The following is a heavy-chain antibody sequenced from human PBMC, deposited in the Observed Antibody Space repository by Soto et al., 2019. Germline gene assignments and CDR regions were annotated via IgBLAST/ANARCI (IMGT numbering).Heavy chain of an antibody. CDR3: ARHGLKPWSGFLNPYYYYGMDV. CDR2: IYYSGST. CDR1: GGSISSSSYY. J-gene: IGHJ6*02. D-gene: IGHD3-3*01. Sequence: SETLSLTCTVSGGSISSSSYYWGWIRQPPGKGLEWIGSIYYSGSTYYNPSLKSRVTISVDTSKNQFSLKLSSVTAADTAVYYCARHGLKPWSGFLNPYYYYGMDVWGQGTTVTVSS. V-gene: IGHV4-39*01.